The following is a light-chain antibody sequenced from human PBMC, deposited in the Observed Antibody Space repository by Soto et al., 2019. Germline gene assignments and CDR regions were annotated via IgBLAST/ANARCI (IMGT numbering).Light chain of an antibody. CDR2: DAS. CDR1: QNINNY. CDR3: QQYENLPT. Sequence: DIQRTQSPSSLSASCGVSATITCQASQNINNYLNWYQQKPGRAPKLLIYDASKLEAGVPSRFRGSGSGTDFTFTISRLQPEDIATYYCQQYENLPTFGQGTRLEIK. V-gene: IGKV1-33*01. J-gene: IGKJ5*01.